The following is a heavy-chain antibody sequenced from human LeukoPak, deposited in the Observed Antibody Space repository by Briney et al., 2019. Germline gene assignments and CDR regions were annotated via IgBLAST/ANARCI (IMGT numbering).Heavy chain of an antibody. V-gene: IGHV3-64*01. CDR3: ARDSSGPLY. CDR2: ISSNGGST. Sequence: GGSLRLSCAASGFTFSSYAMHWVRQAPGKGLEYVSAISSNGGSTYYANSVKGRFTISRDNSKNTLYLQMGSLRAEDMAVYYCARDSSGPLYWGQGTLVTVSS. J-gene: IGHJ4*02. CDR1: GFTFSSYA. D-gene: IGHD6-19*01.